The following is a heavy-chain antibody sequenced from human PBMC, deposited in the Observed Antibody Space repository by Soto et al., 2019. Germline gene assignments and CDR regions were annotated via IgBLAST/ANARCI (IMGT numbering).Heavy chain of an antibody. V-gene: IGHV3-30*18. CDR3: AKDFGAWSDS. J-gene: IGHJ5*02. CDR1: GFTFSNAW. D-gene: IGHD6-19*01. CDR2: ISYDGTDK. Sequence: VQLVESGGGLVQPGGSLRLSCAASGFTFSNAWMNWVRQAPAKGLEWVALISYDGTDKYYADSVKGRFSISRDNSKQTLSLQMDSLRPEDTAVYYCAKDFGAWSDSWGQGTLVNVSS.